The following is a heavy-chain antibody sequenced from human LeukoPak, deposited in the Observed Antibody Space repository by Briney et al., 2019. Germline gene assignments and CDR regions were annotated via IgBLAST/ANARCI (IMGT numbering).Heavy chain of an antibody. J-gene: IGHJ4*02. Sequence: GGSLRLSGAASGFTFSSYAMSWVRQAPGKGLDWVSAISGSGGSTYYAASVKGRFTISRDNSKNTLYLQMNSLRAEDTAVYYCAKDQTVYYDSSGYDYWGQGTLVTVSS. CDR1: GFTFSSYA. CDR3: AKDQTVYYDSSGYDY. V-gene: IGHV3-23*01. D-gene: IGHD3-22*01. CDR2: ISGSGGST.